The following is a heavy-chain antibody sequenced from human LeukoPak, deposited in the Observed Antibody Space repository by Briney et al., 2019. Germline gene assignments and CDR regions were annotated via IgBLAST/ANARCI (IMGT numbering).Heavy chain of an antibody. CDR1: GFILSTYW. CDR3: VRDGRWPLVGDF. D-gene: IGHD4-23*01. J-gene: IGHJ4*02. Sequence: PGGSLRLSCEVSGFILSTYWMSCVRQAPGKGLEWVACIKEDGSEKYYVNSVKGRFTISRDNVKNSIYLQMNSLRGEDTAVYYCVRDGRWPLVGDFWGQGTLVAVSS. CDR2: IKEDGSEK. V-gene: IGHV3-7*01.